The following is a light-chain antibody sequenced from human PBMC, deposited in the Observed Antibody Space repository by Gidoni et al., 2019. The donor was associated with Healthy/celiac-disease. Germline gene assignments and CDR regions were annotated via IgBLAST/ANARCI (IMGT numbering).Light chain of an antibody. J-gene: IGKJ2*01. CDR1: QSISSY. CDR2: AAS. CDR3: QQSYSTPLYT. Sequence: LQMTQSTSSLSASVGDRVTITCRASQSISSYLNWYQQKPGKAPKLLIYAASSLQSGVPSRFSGSGSGTDFTLTISSLQPEDFATYYCQQSYSTPLYTFGQGTKLEIK. V-gene: IGKV1-39*01.